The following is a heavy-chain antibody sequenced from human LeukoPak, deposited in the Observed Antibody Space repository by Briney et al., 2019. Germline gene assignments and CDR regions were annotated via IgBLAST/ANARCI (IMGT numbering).Heavy chain of an antibody. Sequence: ASVKVSCKASGYTFTSYGISWVRQAPGQGLAWMGRISAYNGNTNYAQKLQGRVTMTTDTSTSTAYMELRSLRSDDTAVYYCARDYGIAVAGTCNYWGQGTLATVSS. CDR1: GYTFTSYG. V-gene: IGHV1-18*01. D-gene: IGHD6-19*01. CDR3: ARDYGIAVAGTCNY. CDR2: ISAYNGNT. J-gene: IGHJ4*02.